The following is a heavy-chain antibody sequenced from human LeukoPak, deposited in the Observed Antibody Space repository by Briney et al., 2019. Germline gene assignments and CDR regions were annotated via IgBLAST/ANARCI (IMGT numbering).Heavy chain of an antibody. CDR1: GYSFTNNW. D-gene: IGHD2-15*01. V-gene: IGHV5-51*01. CDR3: VRTPTCSSGSCYPNWFDS. CDR2: VYPGDSHT. J-gene: IGHJ5*01. Sequence: GESLKISCQGSGYSFTNNWIGWVRHMPGKGLEWTAIVYPGDSHTKYNPSFQGQVTISADKSSSTAYLQWISLRASDTAIYYCVRTPTCSSGSCYPNWFDSWGQGTLVTVSS.